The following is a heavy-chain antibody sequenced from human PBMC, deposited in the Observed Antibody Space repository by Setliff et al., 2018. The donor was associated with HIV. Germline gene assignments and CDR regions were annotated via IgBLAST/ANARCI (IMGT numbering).Heavy chain of an antibody. CDR3: AASVADYGKGGGMGY. J-gene: IGHJ4*02. D-gene: IGHD3-10*01. CDR1: GGSVSSPSYY. V-gene: IGHV4-61*09. CDR2: IYITEDT. Sequence: SETLSLTCAVSGGSVSSPSYYWSWIRQPAGEGLEWIGHIYITEDTDYNPSLKSRVTMSIDTSKNQFSLKLSSVTAADTAVYYCAASVADYGKGGGMGYWGQGTLVTVSS.